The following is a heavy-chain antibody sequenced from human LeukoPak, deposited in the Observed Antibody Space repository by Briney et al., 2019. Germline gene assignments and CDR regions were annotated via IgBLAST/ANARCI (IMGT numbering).Heavy chain of an antibody. D-gene: IGHD3-10*01. Sequence: GGSLRLSCAASGFTFSSYARHWVRQAPGKGLEWVAVISYDGSNKYYADSVKGRFTISRDNSKNTLYLQMNSLRAEDTAVYYCAREGIKGSWFDPWGQGTLVTVSS. CDR1: GFTFSSYA. CDR3: AREGIKGSWFDP. V-gene: IGHV3-30*01. J-gene: IGHJ5*02. CDR2: ISYDGSNK.